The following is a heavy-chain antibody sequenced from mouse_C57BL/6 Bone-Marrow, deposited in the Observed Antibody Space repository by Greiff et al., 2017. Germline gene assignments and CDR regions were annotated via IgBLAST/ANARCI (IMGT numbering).Heavy chain of an antibody. CDR2: IDPETGGT. Sequence: QVQLKESGAELVRPGASVTLSCKASGYTFTDYEMHWVKQTPVHGLEWIGAIDPETGGTAYNQKFKGKAILTADKSSSTAYMELRSLTSEDSAVYYCTRQLSYAMDYWGQGTSVTVSS. CDR1: GYTFTDYE. J-gene: IGHJ4*01. CDR3: TRQLSYAMDY. V-gene: IGHV1-15*01. D-gene: IGHD4-1*02.